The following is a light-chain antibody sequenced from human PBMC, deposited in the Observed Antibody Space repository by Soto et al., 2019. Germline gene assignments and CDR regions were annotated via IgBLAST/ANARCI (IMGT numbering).Light chain of an antibody. CDR1: LSISSW. V-gene: IGKV1-5*01. J-gene: IGKJ1*01. CDR3: QQYSTFSGA. Sequence: DIQMTQSPSTLSASVGDRITITCRASLSISSWLAWYQQKPGKAPKVLIYDASRLESGVPSRFSGRASGTEFILTSSSLQPDDFSPYYCQQYSTFSGAFGQGTTVEIK. CDR2: DAS.